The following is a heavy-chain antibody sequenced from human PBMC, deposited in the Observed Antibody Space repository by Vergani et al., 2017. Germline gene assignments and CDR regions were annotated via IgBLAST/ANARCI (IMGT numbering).Heavy chain of an antibody. CDR2: ISGSGGST. D-gene: IGHD5-18*01. V-gene: IGHV3-23*01. Sequence: EVQLLESGGGLVQPGGSLRLSCAASGFTFSSYAMSWVRQAPGKGLEWVSAISGSGGSTYYADSVKGRFTISKDNSKNTLYLQMNSLRAEDTAVDYCAGGRGYGYYYYGMDVWGQGTTVTVSS. CDR1: GFTFSSYA. CDR3: AGGRGYGYYYYGMDV. J-gene: IGHJ6*02.